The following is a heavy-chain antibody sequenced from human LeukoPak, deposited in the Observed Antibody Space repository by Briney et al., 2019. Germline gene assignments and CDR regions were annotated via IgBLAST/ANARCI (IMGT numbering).Heavy chain of an antibody. J-gene: IGHJ5*02. Sequence: ASVNVSCTASGYTFTSYDINWVRQAPGQGLEWMGWMNPNSGNTGYAQKFQGRVTMTRNTSISTAYMELSSLRSEDTAVYYCARGALIPSSSPRVYRLVRWFDPWGQGTLVTVSS. D-gene: IGHD6-6*01. CDR2: MNPNSGNT. CDR1: GYTFTSYD. CDR3: ARGALIPSSSPRVYRLVRWFDP. V-gene: IGHV1-8*01.